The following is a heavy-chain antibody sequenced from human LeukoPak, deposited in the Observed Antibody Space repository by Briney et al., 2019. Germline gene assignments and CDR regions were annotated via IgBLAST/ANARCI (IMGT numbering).Heavy chain of an antibody. CDR3: VREEGLPPDYYYYGMDV. V-gene: IGHV3-23*01. Sequence: GGSLRLSCAASGFTFSSYAMSWVRQAPGKGLEWVSAISGSGGSTYYADSVKGRFTISRDNSKNTLYLQMNSLRAEDTAVYYCVREEGLPPDYYYYGMDVWGQGTTVTVSS. CDR1: GFTFSSYA. CDR2: ISGSGGST. D-gene: IGHD4-11*01. J-gene: IGHJ6*02.